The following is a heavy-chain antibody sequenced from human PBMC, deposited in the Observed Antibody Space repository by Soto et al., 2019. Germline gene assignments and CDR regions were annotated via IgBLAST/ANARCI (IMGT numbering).Heavy chain of an antibody. V-gene: IGHV4-30-4*01. D-gene: IGHD5-18*01. CDR1: GCSISSGNYY. Sequence: SETLSLTCTVSGCSISSGNYYWSWIRQPPGKGLEWIGYIYYSGSTYYNPSLKSRVTISVDTSKNQFSLKLSSVTAADTAVYYCARDRGDTARERDFYYYGMDVWGQGTTVTVSS. J-gene: IGHJ6*02. CDR3: ARDRGDTARERDFYYYGMDV. CDR2: IYYSGST.